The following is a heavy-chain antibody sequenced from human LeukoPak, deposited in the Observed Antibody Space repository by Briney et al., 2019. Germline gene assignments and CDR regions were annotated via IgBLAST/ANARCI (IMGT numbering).Heavy chain of an antibody. D-gene: IGHD5-12*01. V-gene: IGHV4-61*05. CDR1: GGSISSSSYY. J-gene: IGHJ6*02. CDR2: IFYSGST. Sequence: SETLSLTCTVSGGSISSSSYYWGWIRQPPGTGLEWIGSIFYSGSTDSNPSLKGRVTISVDTSKNQFSLKLSSVTAADTAVYYCARGYPDRYYYYGMDVWGQGTTVTVSS. CDR3: ARGYPDRYYYYGMDV.